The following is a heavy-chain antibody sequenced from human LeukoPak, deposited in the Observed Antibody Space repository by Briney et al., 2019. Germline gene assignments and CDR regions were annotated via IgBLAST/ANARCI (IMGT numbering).Heavy chain of an antibody. CDR2: ISTSSTYI. CDR1: GFIFSSYS. D-gene: IGHD3-22*01. Sequence: GGSLRLSCAASGFIFSSYSMNWVRQAPGKGLEWVSSISTSSTYIYYADSVKGRFTISRDNAKNSLSLQMNSLRAEDTAVYYCARDHSESSGSSNWFDPWGQGVLVTVSA. CDR3: ARDHSESSGSSNWFDP. V-gene: IGHV3-21*01. J-gene: IGHJ5*02.